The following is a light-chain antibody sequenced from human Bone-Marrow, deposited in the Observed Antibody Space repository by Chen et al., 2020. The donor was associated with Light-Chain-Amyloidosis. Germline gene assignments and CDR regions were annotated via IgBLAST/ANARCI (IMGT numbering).Light chain of an antibody. J-gene: IGLJ1*01. CDR1: SSDVGGDNH. Sequence: QSALTHPSSVSGSPAQPIPISFSGTSSDVGGDNHVSWYQQHPDKAPKLMIYEVTNRPSWVPDRFSGSKSDNTASLTISGLQTEDEADYFCSSYTITNTLVFGSGTRVTVL. CDR3: SSYTITNTLV. CDR2: EVT. V-gene: IGLV2-14*01.